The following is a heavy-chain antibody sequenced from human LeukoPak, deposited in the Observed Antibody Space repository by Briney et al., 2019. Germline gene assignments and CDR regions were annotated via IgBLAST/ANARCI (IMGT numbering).Heavy chain of an antibody. CDR3: AKDQRLGESSGDY. J-gene: IGHJ4*02. Sequence: PGGSLRLSCAASGFTFSSYGMHWVRQAPGKGLEWVAFIRYDGSNKYYADSVKGRFTISRDNSKNTLYLQMNSLRAEDTAVYYCAKDQRLGESSGDYWGRGTLVTVSS. V-gene: IGHV3-30*02. CDR2: IRYDGSNK. CDR1: GFTFSSYG. D-gene: IGHD3-10*01.